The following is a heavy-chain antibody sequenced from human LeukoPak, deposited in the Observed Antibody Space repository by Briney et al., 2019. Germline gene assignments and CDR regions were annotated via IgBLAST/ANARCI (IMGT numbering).Heavy chain of an antibody. Sequence: GGSLRLSCAASGFTFSNYAMNWVCQAPGKRVEWVSSITGNGRDTYYADSVKGRIAISRDSSKNTVYLQMNSLRPEDTALYYCANGTRTSCTGATCYDFDYWGQGTLVTVSS. J-gene: IGHJ4*02. D-gene: IGHD2-2*01. CDR3: ANGTRTSCTGATCYDFDY. CDR1: GFTFSNYA. V-gene: IGHV3-23*01. CDR2: ITGNGRDT.